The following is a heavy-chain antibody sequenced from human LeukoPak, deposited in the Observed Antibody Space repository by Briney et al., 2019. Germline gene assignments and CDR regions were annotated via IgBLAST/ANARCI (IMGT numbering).Heavy chain of an antibody. V-gene: IGHV3-23*01. CDR3: AKKRVITTPDAIDWYFDL. J-gene: IGHJ2*01. CDR2: LSGSGGAT. CDR1: GFTFSNYA. D-gene: IGHD3-10*01. Sequence: GGSLRLSCAASGFTFSNYAMTWVRQAPGKGLEWVSILSGSGGATYYADSVKGRFTVSRDNSENTLFLQMNNLGAEDTAVYYCAKKRVITTPDAIDWYFDLWGRGTLVTVSS.